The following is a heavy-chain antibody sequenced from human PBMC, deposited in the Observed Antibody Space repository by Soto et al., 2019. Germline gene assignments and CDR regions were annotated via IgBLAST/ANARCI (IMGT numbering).Heavy chain of an antibody. CDR3: HMVRGLINSWFDP. V-gene: IGHV1-69*12. Sequence: QVQLVQSGAEVKKPGSSVRGSCKASGTTFSSNIINWVRQAPGQGLEWMGGIIPIFGTPNYAQRFQGRVTITADESTSTAYMELSSLRSEDTAVFYCHMVRGLINSWFDPWGQGTLVTVSS. CDR1: GTTFSSNI. J-gene: IGHJ5*02. CDR2: IIPIFGTP. D-gene: IGHD3-10*01.